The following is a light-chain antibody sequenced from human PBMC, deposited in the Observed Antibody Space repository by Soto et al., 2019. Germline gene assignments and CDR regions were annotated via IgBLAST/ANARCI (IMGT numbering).Light chain of an antibody. CDR3: QQYNNWPTIT. J-gene: IGKJ5*01. Sequence: EIVITQSPATLSVSPGERATLSCRASESVSSNLAWYKQKPGQAPRLLIYDASNRANGIPARFSGSGSGTDLTLTISSLEPEDFAFYYCQQYNNWPTITFGQGTRLEIK. V-gene: IGKV3D-15*01. CDR1: ESVSSN. CDR2: DAS.